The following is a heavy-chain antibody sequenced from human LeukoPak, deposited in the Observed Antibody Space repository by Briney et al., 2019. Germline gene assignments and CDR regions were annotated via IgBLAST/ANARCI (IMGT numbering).Heavy chain of an antibody. V-gene: IGHV3-48*01. CDR1: GFTFSSYS. Sequence: GGSLRLSCAASGFTFSSYSMNWVRQAPGKGLEWVSYISSSSSTIYYADSLKGRFTISRDDAENSLYLQMISLRAEDTAVYYCARDSSVTAAPIDYWGQGTLVTVSS. J-gene: IGHJ4*02. CDR2: ISSSSSTI. D-gene: IGHD2-2*01. CDR3: ARDSSVTAAPIDY.